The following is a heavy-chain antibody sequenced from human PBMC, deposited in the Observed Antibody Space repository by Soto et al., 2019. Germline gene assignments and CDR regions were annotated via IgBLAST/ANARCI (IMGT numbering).Heavy chain of an antibody. D-gene: IGHD2-2*01. V-gene: IGHV1-18*04. J-gene: IGHJ5*02. Sequence: ASVKVSCKASGYTFTSYGISWVRQAPGQGLEWMGWISAYNGNTNYAQKLQGRVTMTTDTSTSTAYMELRSLRSDDTAVYYCARGGWAVVVPAAKSPPHNWFDPWGQGTLVTVPQ. CDR3: ARGGWAVVVPAAKSPPHNWFDP. CDR2: ISAYNGNT. CDR1: GYTFTSYG.